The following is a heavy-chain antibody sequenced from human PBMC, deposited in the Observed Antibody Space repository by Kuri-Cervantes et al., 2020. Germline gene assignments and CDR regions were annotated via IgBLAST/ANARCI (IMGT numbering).Heavy chain of an antibody. J-gene: IGHJ4*02. CDR3: ARLAAGGTIFDY. D-gene: IGHD1/OR15-1a*01. Sequence: GSLRLSCAASGFTFSSYWMSWVRQPPGKGLEWIGSIYYSGSTYYNPSLKSRVTISVDTSKNQFSLKLSSVTAADTAVYYCARLAAGGTIFDYWGQGTLVTVSS. CDR2: IYYSGST. CDR1: GFTFSSYW. V-gene: IGHV4-39*01.